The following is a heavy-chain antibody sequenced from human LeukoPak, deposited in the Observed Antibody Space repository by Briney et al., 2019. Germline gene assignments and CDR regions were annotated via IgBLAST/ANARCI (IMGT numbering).Heavy chain of an antibody. CDR3: ARHPFSSPFDY. CDR1: GGSVSSDY. CDR2: IYHTGNS. V-gene: IGHV4-59*08. Sequence: SETLSLTCTVSGGSVSSDYWSWIRQPPGKGLEWIGYIYHTGNSDYNPSLKSRATVSLDTSKNQFSLKLTSVTAADTAVYFCARHPFSSPFDYWGQGTLVTVSS. J-gene: IGHJ4*02.